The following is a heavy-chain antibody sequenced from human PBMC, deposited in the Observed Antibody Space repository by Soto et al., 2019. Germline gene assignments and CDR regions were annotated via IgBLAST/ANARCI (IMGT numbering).Heavy chain of an antibody. D-gene: IGHD3-22*01. Sequence: HPGGSLRLSCAASGFTVSSKYMGWVRQAPGKGLEWVSVIDSGDTTYYADSVKGRFTVSRDNSKNTLYLQMNSLRAEDTAVYYCAREPSYYDSSGYYYFEYWGQGTLVTVSS. V-gene: IGHV3-66*01. J-gene: IGHJ4*02. CDR3: AREPSYYDSSGYYYFEY. CDR2: IDSGDTT. CDR1: GFTVSSKY.